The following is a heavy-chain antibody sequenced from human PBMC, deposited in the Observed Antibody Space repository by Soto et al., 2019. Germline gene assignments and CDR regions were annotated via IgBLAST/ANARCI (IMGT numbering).Heavy chain of an antibody. CDR3: ARSGSGSGWL. D-gene: IGHD6-19*01. J-gene: IGHJ4*02. Sequence: QVQLQESGPELVKPSETLFLTCTVSGGSVSSGRFYWSWIRQPPGKGLEWIGYIYYSGSTKYNSSLRSRVTISVDTSKNQFYLKLTSVTAADTAVYYCARSGSGSGWLGGQGTLVTVSS. CDR2: IYYSGST. CDR1: GGSVSSGRFY. V-gene: IGHV4-61*01.